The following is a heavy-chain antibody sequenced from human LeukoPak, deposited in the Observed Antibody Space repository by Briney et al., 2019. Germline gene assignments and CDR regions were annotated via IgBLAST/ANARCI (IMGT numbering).Heavy chain of an antibody. Sequence: SETLSLTCTVSGGSISSSSYYWGWIRQPPGKGLEWIGGIYYIGSTYYNPSLKSRVTISVDTSKNQFSLKLSSVTAADTAVYYCARDPYDSSGYQDHYYGMDVWGQGTTVTVSS. CDR1: GGSISSSSYY. CDR2: IYYIGST. CDR3: ARDPYDSSGYQDHYYGMDV. V-gene: IGHV4-39*07. J-gene: IGHJ6*02. D-gene: IGHD3-22*01.